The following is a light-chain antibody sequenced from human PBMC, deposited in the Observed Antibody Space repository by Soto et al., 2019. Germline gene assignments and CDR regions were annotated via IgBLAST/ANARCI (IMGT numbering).Light chain of an antibody. V-gene: IGLV4-69*01. CDR1: SGHSSYA. CDR2: LNSDGSH. J-gene: IGLJ1*01. Sequence: QLVLTQSPSASASLGASVKNTCTLSSGHSSYAIAWHQQQPEKGPRYLMKLNSDGSHSKGDGIPDRFSGSSSGAERYLTISSLQSEDEADYYCQTWGTGMKVFGTATKLTVL. CDR3: QTWGTGMKV.